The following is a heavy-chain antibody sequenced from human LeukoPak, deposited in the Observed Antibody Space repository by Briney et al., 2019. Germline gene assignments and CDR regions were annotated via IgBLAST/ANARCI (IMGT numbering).Heavy chain of an antibody. CDR2: IKQDGREK. D-gene: IGHD3-10*01. V-gene: IGHV3-7*01. CDR3: ASSWFGEVPHPNY. Sequence: GGSLRLSCTVSGFTFISYWMNWVRQAPGKGLEWVANIKQDGREKYYVESVKGRFTISRDNAKNSLYLQMNSLRAEDTALYYCASSWFGEVPHPNYWGQGTLVTVSS. CDR1: GFTFISYW. J-gene: IGHJ4*02.